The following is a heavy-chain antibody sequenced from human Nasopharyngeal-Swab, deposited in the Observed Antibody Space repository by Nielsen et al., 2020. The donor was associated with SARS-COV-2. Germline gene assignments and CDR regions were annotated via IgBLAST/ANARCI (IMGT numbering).Heavy chain of an antibody. V-gene: IGHV3-48*03. CDR2: ISSSGSTI. J-gene: IGHJ4*02. CDR3: ARDFQASFVYYGSGSYPDY. CDR1: GFTFSSYE. Sequence: GESLKISCAASGFTFSSYEMNWVRQAPGKGLEWVSYISSSGSTIYYADSVKGRFTISRDNAKNSLYLQMNSLRAEDTAVYYCARDFQASFVYYGSGSYPDYWGQGTLVTVSS. D-gene: IGHD3-10*01.